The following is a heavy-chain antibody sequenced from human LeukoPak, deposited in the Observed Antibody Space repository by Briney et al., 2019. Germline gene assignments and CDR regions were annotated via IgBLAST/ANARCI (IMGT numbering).Heavy chain of an antibody. CDR1: GFTFSNYA. J-gene: IGHJ4*02. CDR3: AKEAGYSGYDYPDY. V-gene: IGHV3-23*01. CDR2: ISNSGGSA. Sequence: PGGSLRLSCGASGFTFSNYAMNWVRQAPGKGLEWVSGISNSGGSAYYADSVKGRFTISRDNSKNTLYLQMNSLRAEDTAVYYCAKEAGYSGYDYPDYWGQGTLVTVSS. D-gene: IGHD5-12*01.